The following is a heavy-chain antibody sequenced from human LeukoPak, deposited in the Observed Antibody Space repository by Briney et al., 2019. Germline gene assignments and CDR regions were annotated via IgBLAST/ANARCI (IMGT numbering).Heavy chain of an antibody. CDR2: ISGSGART. V-gene: IGHV3-23*01. Sequence: GGSLRLSCVASGFTFNSYAMSWVRQAPGKGLEWVSAISGSGARTYYADAVKGRFTISRDNSKNTLYLQMNSLRAEDTAVYYCAKVQQLATIYYFDYWGQGSLVTVSS. D-gene: IGHD6-13*01. CDR3: AKVQQLATIYYFDY. CDR1: GFTFNSYA. J-gene: IGHJ4*02.